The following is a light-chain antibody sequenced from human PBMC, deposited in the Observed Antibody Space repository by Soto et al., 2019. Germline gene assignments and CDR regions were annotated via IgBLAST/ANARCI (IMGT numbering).Light chain of an antibody. CDR3: QQYNSCPYT. V-gene: IGKV1-5*03. CDR1: QSISSW. Sequence: DIQMTQSASTLSASVGDRVTITCRASQSISSWLAWYQQKPGKAPKLLISKASSLESGVPSRFSGSGSGTEFTLTISSLQPDDFATYYCQQYNSCPYTFGQGTRLEIK. J-gene: IGKJ5*01. CDR2: KAS.